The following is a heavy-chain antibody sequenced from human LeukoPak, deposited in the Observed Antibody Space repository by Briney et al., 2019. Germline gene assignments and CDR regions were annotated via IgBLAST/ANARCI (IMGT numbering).Heavy chain of an antibody. Sequence: ASVKVSCKASGGTFSSYAISWVRQAPGQELEWMGGIIPIFGTANYAQKFQGRVTITTDESTSTAYMELSSLRSEDTAVYYCASTRLDSMVVTQGNWFDPWGQGTLVTVSS. CDR1: GGTFSSYA. J-gene: IGHJ5*02. CDR2: IIPIFGTA. D-gene: IGHD4-23*01. V-gene: IGHV1-69*05. CDR3: ASTRLDSMVVTQGNWFDP.